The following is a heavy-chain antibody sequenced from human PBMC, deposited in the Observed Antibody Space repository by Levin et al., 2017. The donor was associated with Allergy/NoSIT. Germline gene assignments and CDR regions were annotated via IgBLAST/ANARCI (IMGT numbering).Heavy chain of an antibody. D-gene: IGHD4-23*01. J-gene: IGHJ6*02. CDR3: ARDRGTVAWGFSYGLDF. V-gene: IGHV1-2*02. Sequence: ASVKVSCKASEYTFSAYYMHWVRQAPGQGLEWMGWINPTSGDTTYARDFQGRVTLTRDPSINTAYMELSRLTSDDTAVYYCARDRGTVAWGFSYGLDFWGQGTTVAVSS. CDR1: EYTFSAYY. CDR2: INPTSGDT.